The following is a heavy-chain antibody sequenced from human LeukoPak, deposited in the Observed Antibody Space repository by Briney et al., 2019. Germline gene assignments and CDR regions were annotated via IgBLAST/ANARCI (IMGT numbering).Heavy chain of an antibody. D-gene: IGHD4-17*01. CDR2: ISGGTGTP. CDR1: GFTFRNYA. V-gene: IGHV3-23*01. CDR3: AKRRTTVITMDYFDY. J-gene: IGHJ4*02. Sequence: PGGSLRLSCAASGFTFRNYAMSWVRQAPGKGLEWVSGISGGTGTPFYADSVKGRFTISRDNSKNTLYLQMSSLRGEDTAVYYCAKRRTTVITMDYFDYWGQGTLVTVSS.